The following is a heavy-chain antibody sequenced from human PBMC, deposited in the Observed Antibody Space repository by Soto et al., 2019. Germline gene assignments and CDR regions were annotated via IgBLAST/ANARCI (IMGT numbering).Heavy chain of an antibody. CDR2: ISAYNGNT. Sequence: ASVKVSCKASGYTFTSYAMHWVRQAPGQRLEWMGWISAYNGNTNYAQKLQGRVTMTTDTSTSTAYMELRSLRSDDTAVYYCARDRNSSGWYNWFDPWGQGTLVTVSS. J-gene: IGHJ5*02. CDR3: ARDRNSSGWYNWFDP. V-gene: IGHV1-18*01. CDR1: GYTFTSYA. D-gene: IGHD6-19*01.